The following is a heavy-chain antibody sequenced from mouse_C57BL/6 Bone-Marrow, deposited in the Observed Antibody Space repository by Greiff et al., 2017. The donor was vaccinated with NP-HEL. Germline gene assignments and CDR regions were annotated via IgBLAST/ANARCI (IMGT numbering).Heavy chain of an antibody. CDR2: IRSKSNNYAT. Sequence: EVKLMESGGGLVQPKGSLKLSCAASGFSFNTYAMNWVRQAPGKGLEWVARIRSKSNNYATYYADSVKDRFTISRDDSESMLYLQMNNLKTEDTAMYYCVRQHCYYAMDYWGQGTAVTVSS. CDR1: GFSFNTYA. CDR3: VRQHCYYAMDY. V-gene: IGHV10-1*01. J-gene: IGHJ4*01.